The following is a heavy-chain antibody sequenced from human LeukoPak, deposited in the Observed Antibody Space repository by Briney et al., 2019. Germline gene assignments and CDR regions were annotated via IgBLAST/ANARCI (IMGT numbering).Heavy chain of an antibody. J-gene: IGHJ6*02. CDR3: ASSSGATVVQNYYYGMDV. Sequence: PGGSLRLSCAASGFTFSSYSMNWVRQAPGKGLEWVSSISSSSSYIYYADSVKGRFTISRDNAKNSLYLQMNSLRAEDTAVYYCASSSGATVVQNYYYGMDVWGQGTTVTVSS. CDR1: GFTFSSYS. CDR2: ISSSSSYI. V-gene: IGHV3-21*01. D-gene: IGHD1-26*01.